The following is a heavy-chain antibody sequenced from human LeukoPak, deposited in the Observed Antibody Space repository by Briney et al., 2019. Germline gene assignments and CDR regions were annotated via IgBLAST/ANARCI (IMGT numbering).Heavy chain of an antibody. CDR3: ARPKMVRGVDDAFDI. Sequence: PGGSLRPSCAAAGSTFDDYAIGWVRQAPRGCIGWVSLISGDGSSTYYADSVKGRFTRSRDNSKNSLYLQMNSLRTEDTALYYCARPKMVRGVDDAFDIWGQGTMVTVSS. J-gene: IGHJ3*02. D-gene: IGHD3-10*01. CDR2: ISGDGSST. CDR1: GSTFDDYA. V-gene: IGHV3-43*02.